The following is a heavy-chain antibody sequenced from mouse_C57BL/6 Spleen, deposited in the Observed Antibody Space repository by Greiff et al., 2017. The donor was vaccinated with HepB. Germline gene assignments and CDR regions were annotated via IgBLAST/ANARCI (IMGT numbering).Heavy chain of an antibody. CDR3: ARGGIYYDYEDYAMDY. Sequence: DVKLQESGPGLVKPSQSLSLTCSVTGYSITSGYYWNWIRQFPGNKLEWMGYISYDGSNNYNPSLKNRISITRDTSKNQFFLKLNSVTTEDTATYYCARGGIYYDYEDYAMDYWGQGTSVTVSS. CDR1: GYSITSGYY. V-gene: IGHV3-6*01. CDR2: ISYDGSN. J-gene: IGHJ4*01. D-gene: IGHD2-4*01.